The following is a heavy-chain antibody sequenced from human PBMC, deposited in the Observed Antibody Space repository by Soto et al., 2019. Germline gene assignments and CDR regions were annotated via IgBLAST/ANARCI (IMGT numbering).Heavy chain of an antibody. V-gene: IGHV4-31*03. Sequence: QVQLQESGPGLVKPSQTLSLTCTVSGGSLSSGGYYWSWIRQHPGKGLEWIGHIYYSGNTYYNPSLKSRLTISVDTSKNQFSLKLSSVTAADTAVYYCASRAVYSGHEFDFWGQGTLVTVSS. D-gene: IGHD5-12*01. CDR1: GGSLSSGGYY. CDR2: IYYSGNT. CDR3: ASRAVYSGHEFDF. J-gene: IGHJ4*02.